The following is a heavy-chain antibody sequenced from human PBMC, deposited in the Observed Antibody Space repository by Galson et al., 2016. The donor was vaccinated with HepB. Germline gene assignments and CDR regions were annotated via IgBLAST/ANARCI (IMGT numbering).Heavy chain of an antibody. CDR1: GGSFTDYA. CDR2: IIPMFVTP. V-gene: IGHV1-69*13. CDR3: ARGGILSVAMGAFDV. J-gene: IGHJ3*01. D-gene: IGHD5-18*01. Sequence: SVKVSCKASGGSFTDYAISWVRQAPGQGLEWMGGIIPMFVTPNYAQKFQDRVTITADESTTTVYLELTSLKSEDTAVYYCARGGILSVAMGAFDVWGHGTMVTVSS.